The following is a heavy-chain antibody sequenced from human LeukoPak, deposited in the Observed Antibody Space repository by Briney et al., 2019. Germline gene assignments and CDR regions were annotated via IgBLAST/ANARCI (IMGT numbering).Heavy chain of an antibody. J-gene: IGHJ6*02. CDR3: ATAVASWYGSRSVYYYYYGMDV. V-gene: IGHV1-24*01. CDR2: FDPEDGET. D-gene: IGHD6-13*01. CDR1: GYTLTELS. Sequence: GASVKVSCKVSGYTLTELSMHWVRQAPGKGLEWMGGFDPEDGETIYAQKFQGRVTMTEDTSTDTAYMELSSLRSEDTAVYYCATAVASWYGSRSVYYYYYGMDVWGQGTTVTVSS.